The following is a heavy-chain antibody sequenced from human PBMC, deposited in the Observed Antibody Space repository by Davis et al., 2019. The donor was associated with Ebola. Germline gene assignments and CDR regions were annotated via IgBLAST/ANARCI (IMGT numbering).Heavy chain of an antibody. J-gene: IGHJ3*02. CDR1: GDSVSG. D-gene: IGHD5-24*01. CDR3: ARGWLRTGLDI. V-gene: IGHV6-1*01. CDR2: TYYSSKWYN. Sequence: PSETLSLTCAISGDSVSGWNWIRQSPSRGLEWLGRTYYSSKWYNDYAVSVKSRIIIKPDIPKNQFSLQLNSVTPEDTAVYYCARGWLRTGLDIWGQGTMVIVSS.